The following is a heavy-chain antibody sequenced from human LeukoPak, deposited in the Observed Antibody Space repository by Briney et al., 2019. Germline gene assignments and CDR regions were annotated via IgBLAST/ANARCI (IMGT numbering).Heavy chain of an antibody. J-gene: IGHJ6*01. V-gene: IGHV4-31*03. CDR2: IYYSGST. Sequence: SQTLSLTCTVSGGSISSGGYYWSWIRQHPGKGLVWIGYIYYSGSTYYNPSLKSRVTISVDTSKNQFSLKLSSVTAADTAVYYCARGYYDILTGYYYYYGMDVWGQGTTVTVSS. CDR1: GGSISSGGYY. CDR3: ARGYYDILTGYYYYYGMDV. D-gene: IGHD3-9*01.